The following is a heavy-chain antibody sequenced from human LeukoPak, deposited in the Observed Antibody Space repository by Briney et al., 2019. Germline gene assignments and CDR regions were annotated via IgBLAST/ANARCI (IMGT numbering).Heavy chain of an antibody. V-gene: IGHV1-69*13. D-gene: IGHD6-6*01. CDR2: IIPIFGTP. J-gene: IGHJ4*02. CDR3: RYSSSAQYFDY. CDR1: GGTFSSYA. Sequence: GASVKVSCKASGGTFSSYAISWVRQAPGQGLEWMGGIIPIFGTPNYAQKFQGRVTITADESTSTAYMELSSLRSEDTAVYYCRYSSSAQYFDYWGRGTLVTVSS.